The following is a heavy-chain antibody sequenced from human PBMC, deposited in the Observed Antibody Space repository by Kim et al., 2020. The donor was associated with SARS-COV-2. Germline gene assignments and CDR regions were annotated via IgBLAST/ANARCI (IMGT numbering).Heavy chain of an antibody. V-gene: IGHV3-74*01. D-gene: IGHD2-15*01. CDR3: ARVQLEYCSGGSCYRDDYYYYYGMDV. CDR1: GFTFSSYW. CDR2: INSDGSST. Sequence: GGSLRLSCAASGFTFSSYWMHWVRQAPGKGLVWVSRINSDGSSTSYADSVKGRFTISRDNAKNTLYLQMNSLRAEDTAVYYCARVQLEYCSGGSCYRDDYYYYYGMDVWGQGTTVTVSS. J-gene: IGHJ6*02.